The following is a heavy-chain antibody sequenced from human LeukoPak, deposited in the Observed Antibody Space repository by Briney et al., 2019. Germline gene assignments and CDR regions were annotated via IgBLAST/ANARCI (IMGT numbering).Heavy chain of an antibody. D-gene: IGHD5-12*01. CDR1: GYTFTGYY. Sequence: GASVKVSCKASGYTFTGYYMHWVRQAPGQGLEWMGWINPNSGGTNYAQKFQGRVTMTRDTSISTAYMELSRLRSDDTAVYYCAREHGYSGYHPPDYWGQGTLVTVSS. CDR2: INPNSGGT. CDR3: AREHGYSGYHPPDY. J-gene: IGHJ4*02. V-gene: IGHV1-2*02.